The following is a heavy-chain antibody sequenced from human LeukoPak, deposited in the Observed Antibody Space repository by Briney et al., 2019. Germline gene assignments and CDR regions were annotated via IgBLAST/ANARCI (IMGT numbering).Heavy chain of an antibody. V-gene: IGHV4-59*01. J-gene: IGHJ4*02. CDR2: IDYSGAT. D-gene: IGHD3-22*01. CDR3: ARDRRGYYDSSGHFDY. Sequence: SETLSLTCTVSGGSISSYYWSWIRQPPGKGLEWIAYIDYSGATKFNPSLKSRVTITLDTSKNQFSLKLSSVTAADTAVYYCARDRRGYYDSSGHFDYWGQGTLVIVSS. CDR1: GGSISSYY.